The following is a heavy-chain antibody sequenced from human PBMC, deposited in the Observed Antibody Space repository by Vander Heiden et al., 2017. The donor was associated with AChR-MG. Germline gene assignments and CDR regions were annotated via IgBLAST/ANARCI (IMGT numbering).Heavy chain of an antibody. CDR1: GFSFRTYL. CDR3: ARDRWWGAFDI. Sequence: EVQLVVSGGGPVQPGWSLRLSHAASGFSFRTYLMTWVRQSPIKGLEWVAYINEDGSETYYVDSAKGRFTVSRDNARNSVTLQMSSLRDEDAAVYYCARDRWWGAFDIWGQGTVVTVSS. J-gene: IGHJ3*02. V-gene: IGHV3-7*05. D-gene: IGHD2-15*01. CDR2: INEDGSET.